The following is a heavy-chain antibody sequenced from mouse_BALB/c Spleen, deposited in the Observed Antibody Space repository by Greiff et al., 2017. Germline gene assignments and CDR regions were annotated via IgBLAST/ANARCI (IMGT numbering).Heavy chain of an antibody. Sequence: VQLMESGAELAKPGASVKMSCKASGYTFTSYWMHWVKQRPGQGLEWIGYISPSTGYTEYNQKFKDKATLTADKSSSTAYMQLSSLTSEDSAVYYGARSLLRLRDYAMDYWGQGTSVTVSS. CDR3: ARSLLRLRDYAMDY. J-gene: IGHJ4*01. CDR1: GYTFTSYW. CDR2: ISPSTGYT. V-gene: IGHV1-7*01. D-gene: IGHD1-2*01.